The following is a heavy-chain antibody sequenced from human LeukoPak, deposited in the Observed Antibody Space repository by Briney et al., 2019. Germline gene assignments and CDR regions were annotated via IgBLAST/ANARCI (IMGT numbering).Heavy chain of an antibody. V-gene: IGHV3-74*01. J-gene: IGHJ4*02. CDR1: GFTFSSYW. CDR3: ARDPPYWGGDCYSAPFDY. D-gene: IGHD2-21*02. CDR2: INSDGSST. Sequence: QTGGSLRLSCAASGFTFSSYWMHWVRQAPGKGLVWVSRINSDGSSTSYADSVKGRFTISRDNAKNTLYLQMNSLRAEDTAVYYCARDPPYWGGDCYSAPFDYWGQGTLVTVSS.